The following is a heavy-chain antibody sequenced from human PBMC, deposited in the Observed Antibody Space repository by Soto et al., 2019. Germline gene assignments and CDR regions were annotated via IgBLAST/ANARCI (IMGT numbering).Heavy chain of an antibody. CDR3: GRQPGHCGSTTCFGYYSVDV. V-gene: IGHV4-39*01. D-gene: IGHD2-2*01. Sequence: QLQLQESGPRLVKPSETLSLTCSVSGGSISSSSYSWGWIRQPPGKGLEWIGTIYYSGSTTYNPSLEGRVAISADPPNNQLSLRLSSVTAADTAVYYCGRQPGHCGSTTCFGYYSVDVWGQGTTVTVS. CDR2: IYYSGST. CDR1: GGSISSSSYS. J-gene: IGHJ6*02.